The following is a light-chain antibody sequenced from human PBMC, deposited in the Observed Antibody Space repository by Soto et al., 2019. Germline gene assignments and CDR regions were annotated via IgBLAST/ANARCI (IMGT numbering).Light chain of an antibody. V-gene: IGLV2-14*01. Sequence: QSVLTQPASVSGSPGQSITISCTGTSSDVGGYNYVSWYQQHPGKAPKLMIYEVSNRPSGVSNRFSASKSDNTASLTISGLQAEDEADYYCSSYTSSSTLVFGGGTKVTVL. J-gene: IGLJ2*01. CDR2: EVS. CDR1: SSDVGGYNY. CDR3: SSYTSSSTLV.